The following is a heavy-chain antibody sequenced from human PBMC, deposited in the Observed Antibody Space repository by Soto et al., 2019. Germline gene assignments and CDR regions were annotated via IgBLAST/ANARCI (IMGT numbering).Heavy chain of an antibody. CDR2: IKEDRSEK. CDR1: GFTFSNYW. J-gene: IGHJ6*01. V-gene: IGHV3-7*04. CDR3: VRYSGSYATEV. Sequence: GGSLRLSCVGSGFTFSNYWMSWVRQAPGKGLEWVANIKEDRSEKYYVNSVEGRFTISRDNAKNSLYLQMNSLRAEDTAVYYCVRYSGSYATEVWGQGTTVTVPS. D-gene: IGHD1-26*01.